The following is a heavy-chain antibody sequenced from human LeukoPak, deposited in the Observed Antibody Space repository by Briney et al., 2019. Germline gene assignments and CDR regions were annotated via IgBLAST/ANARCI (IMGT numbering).Heavy chain of an antibody. CDR1: GYTFTGYY. J-gene: IGHJ5*02. V-gene: IGHV1-2*02. CDR2: INPNSGGT. Sequence: ASVKVSCKASGYTFTGYYMHWVRQAPGQGLEWMGWINPNSGGTNYAQKFQGRVTMTTDTSTSTAYMELRSLRSDDTAVYYCARDTVVRGVQPLRNWFDPWGQGTLVTVSS. D-gene: IGHD3-10*01. CDR3: ARDTVVRGVQPLRNWFDP.